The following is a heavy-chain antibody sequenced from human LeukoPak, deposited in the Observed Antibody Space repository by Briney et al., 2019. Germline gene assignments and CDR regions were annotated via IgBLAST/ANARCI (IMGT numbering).Heavy chain of an antibody. J-gene: IGHJ4*02. CDR3: AREMSYYDSSGYSSKIFDY. CDR1: GASISSYY. D-gene: IGHD3-22*01. V-gene: IGHV4-59*01. Sequence: PSETLSLTCTVSGASISSYYWSWIRQPPGKGLEWIGYIYYSGSTNYNPSLKSRVTISVDTSKNQFSLKLSSVTAADTAVYYCAREMSYYDSSGYSSKIFDYWGQGTLVTVSS. CDR2: IYYSGST.